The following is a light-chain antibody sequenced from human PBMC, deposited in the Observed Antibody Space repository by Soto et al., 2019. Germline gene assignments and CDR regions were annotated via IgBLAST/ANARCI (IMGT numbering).Light chain of an antibody. J-gene: IGLJ1*01. CDR2: EVS. CDR3: SSYTSSFYV. Sequence: QSAPTQPASVTGYPGKLITISCTGPSSDVGGYNYVSWYLQHPGKPVIVMIYEVSDRPSGVSNRFSGSKSGNTASLTISGLQAEEEADYYCSSYTSSFYVFGTGTKGTVL. CDR1: SSDVGGYNY. V-gene: IGLV2-14*01.